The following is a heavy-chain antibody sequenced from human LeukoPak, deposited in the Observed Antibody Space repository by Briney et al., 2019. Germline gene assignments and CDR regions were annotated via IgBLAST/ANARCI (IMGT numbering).Heavy chain of an antibody. D-gene: IGHD3-10*01. CDR2: INQGGST. J-gene: IGHJ5*02. CDR1: GGSFSGYY. V-gene: IGHV4-34*01. Sequence: PSETLSLTCAVYGGSFSGYYWSWIRQPPGQGLEWIGEINQGGSTNYNPSLKSRVTMSVDTSRNQFSLKLSSVTAADTAVYYCARGRPDGSGSYYKFDPWGQGTLVTVSS. CDR3: ARGRPDGSGSYYKFDP.